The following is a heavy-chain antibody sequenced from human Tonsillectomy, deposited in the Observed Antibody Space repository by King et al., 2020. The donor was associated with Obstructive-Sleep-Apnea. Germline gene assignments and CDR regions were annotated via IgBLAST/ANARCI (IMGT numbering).Heavy chain of an antibody. V-gene: IGHV3-30-3*02. CDR1: GFTFSSYA. J-gene: IGHJ3*02. CDR3: AKTYRSYGDYENDAFDI. CDR2: ISYDGSSK. Sequence: VQLVESGGGVVQPGRSLRLSCAASGFTFSSYAMQWVRQAPGKGLEWVAVISYDGSSKYYADSVKGRFTISRDNSKNTLYLQMNSLRAEDTAVYYCAKTYRSYGDYENDAFDIWGQGTMVTVSS. D-gene: IGHD4-17*01.